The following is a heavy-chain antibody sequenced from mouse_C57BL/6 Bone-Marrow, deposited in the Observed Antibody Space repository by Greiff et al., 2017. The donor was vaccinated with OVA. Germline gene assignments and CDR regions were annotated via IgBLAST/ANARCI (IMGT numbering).Heavy chain of an antibody. V-gene: IGHV1-82*01. D-gene: IGHD1-1*02. J-gene: IGHJ2*01. CDR1: GYAFSSSW. CDR3: ARVLSIFDY. CDR2: FYPGDGDT. Sequence: VQLVESGPELVKPGASVKISCKASGYAFSSSWMNWVKQRPGKGLEWIGRFYPGDGDTNYNGKFKGKATLTADKSSSTAYMQLSSLTSEDSAVYFCARVLSIFDYWGQGTTRTVSS.